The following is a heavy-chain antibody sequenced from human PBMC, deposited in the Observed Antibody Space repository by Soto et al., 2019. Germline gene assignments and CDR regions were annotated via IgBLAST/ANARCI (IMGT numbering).Heavy chain of an antibody. CDR1: GYTFTRYG. Sequence: QVQLVQSGAEVKKPGASVKVSCKASGYTFTRYGISWARQAPGQGLEWMGWISAYNGNTNYAQKLQGRVTMTTDTAASTAYMELRSLRSGDTSVYYCARVFLWFGAAGTVANWFDPWGQGTLVTVSS. CDR2: ISAYNGNT. J-gene: IGHJ5*02. CDR3: ARVFLWFGAAGTVANWFDP. V-gene: IGHV1-18*01. D-gene: IGHD3-10*01.